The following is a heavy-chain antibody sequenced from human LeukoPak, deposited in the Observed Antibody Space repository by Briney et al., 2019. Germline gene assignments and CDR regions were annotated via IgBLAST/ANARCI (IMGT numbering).Heavy chain of an antibody. CDR2: INSDGGST. D-gene: IGHD1-26*01. Sequence: GGSLRLSCAASGFTFSSYWMHWVRQAPGKGLVWVSRINSDGGSTSYADSVKGRFTISRDNAKNTLYLQMNSLRAEDTAVYYCARGEVGATRTAPLDYWGQGTLVTVSS. V-gene: IGHV3-74*01. CDR1: GFTFSSYW. J-gene: IGHJ4*02. CDR3: ARGEVGATRTAPLDY.